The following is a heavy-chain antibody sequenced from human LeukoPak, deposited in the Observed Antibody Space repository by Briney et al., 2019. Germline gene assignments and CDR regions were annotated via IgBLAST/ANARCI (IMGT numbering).Heavy chain of an antibody. CDR3: AKDSHPGSGWYLSRSEYFQH. Sequence: GGSLRLSCAASGFTFSSYGMHWVRQAPGKGLEWVAFIRYDGSNKYYADSVKGRFTISRDNSKNTLYLQMNSLRAEDTAVYYCAKDSHPGSGWYLSRSEYFQHWGQGTLVTVSS. J-gene: IGHJ1*01. V-gene: IGHV3-30*02. CDR2: IRYDGSNK. CDR1: GFTFSSYG. D-gene: IGHD6-19*01.